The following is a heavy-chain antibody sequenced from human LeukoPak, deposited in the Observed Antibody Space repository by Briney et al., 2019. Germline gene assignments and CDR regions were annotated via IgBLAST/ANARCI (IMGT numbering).Heavy chain of an antibody. D-gene: IGHD3-22*01. V-gene: IGHV4-34*01. Sequence: PSETLSLTCAEYGGSFSGYHWSWIRQPPGKGLEWIGEINHAGSTNYNPSLKSRVTISVDTSKNRFSLKLSSVTAADTAVYYCARHRYDSNGYMDYWGQGTLVTVSS. J-gene: IGHJ4*02. CDR3: ARHRYDSNGYMDY. CDR1: GGSFSGYH. CDR2: INHAGST.